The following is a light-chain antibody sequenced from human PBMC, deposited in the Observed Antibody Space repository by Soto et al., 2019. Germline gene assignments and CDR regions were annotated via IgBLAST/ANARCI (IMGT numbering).Light chain of an antibody. CDR2: EAS. V-gene: IGKV3-11*01. CDR3: QQYGASPPT. Sequence: EIVLTQSPATLSLSPGERATLSCRASQTVSSSLAWYQQKPGQAPRLLIYEASNRATGIPARFSGSGSGADFTLTISSLEPEDFAVYYCQQYGASPPTFGQGTKVDIK. CDR1: QTVSSS. J-gene: IGKJ1*01.